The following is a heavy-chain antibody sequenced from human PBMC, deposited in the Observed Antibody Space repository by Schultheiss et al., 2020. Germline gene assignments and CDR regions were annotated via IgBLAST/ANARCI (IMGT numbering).Heavy chain of an antibody. CDR3: ARGTGGYSYVLPFDY. Sequence: SETLSLTCTVSGGSISSGSYYWSWIRQPAGKGLEWIGRIYTSGSTNYNPSLKSRVTISVDTSKNQFSLKLSSVTAADTAVFYCARGTGGYSYVLPFDYWGQGTLVTVSS. D-gene: IGHD5-18*01. CDR1: GGSISSGSYY. V-gene: IGHV4-61*02. CDR2: IYTSGST. J-gene: IGHJ4*02.